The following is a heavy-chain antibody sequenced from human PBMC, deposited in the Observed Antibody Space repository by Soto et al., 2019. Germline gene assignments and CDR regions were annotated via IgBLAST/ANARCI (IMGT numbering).Heavy chain of an antibody. V-gene: IGHV3-21*04. Sequence: GGSLRLSCAASGFTFSSYNMNWVRQAPGKGLEWVSSISSSSSYIYYADSVKGRFTISRDNAKNSLYLQMNSLRAEDTAVYYCAKDGYDSSGPNWFDPWGQGTLVTVSS. CDR1: GFTFSSYN. D-gene: IGHD3-22*01. CDR3: AKDGYDSSGPNWFDP. CDR2: ISSSSSYI. J-gene: IGHJ5*02.